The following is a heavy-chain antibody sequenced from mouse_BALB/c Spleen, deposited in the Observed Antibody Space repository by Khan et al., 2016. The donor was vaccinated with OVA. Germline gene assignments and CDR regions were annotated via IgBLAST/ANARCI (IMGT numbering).Heavy chain of an antibody. J-gene: IGHJ4*01. CDR3: ARRTAEDAFDY. Sequence: QVQLKESGAELARPGASVKMSCKASGYTFTSHTMHWVKQRPGQGLEWIGYINPRSGYTQYNHKFNDKATLTADISSSTAYMQLSSLTSEDSAVYYCARRTAEDAFDYWGQGTSVTVSS. CDR2: INPRSGYT. V-gene: IGHV1-4*01. CDR1: GYTFTSHT. D-gene: IGHD1-2*01.